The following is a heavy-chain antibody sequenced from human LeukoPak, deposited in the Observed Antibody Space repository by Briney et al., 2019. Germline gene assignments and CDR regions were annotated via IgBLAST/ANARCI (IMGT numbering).Heavy chain of an antibody. V-gene: IGHV3-7*03. CDR3: AKVGENSGWTPYEGNYYYMDV. J-gene: IGHJ6*03. D-gene: IGHD6-19*01. CDR2: INQDGNDK. Sequence: GGSLRLSCAASGFTFSNLWMTWVRQASGKGLEWVANINQDGNDKYYVESVKGRFTISRDNAKNSVYVQMNSLRAEDTAVYYCAKVGENSGWTPYEGNYYYMDVWGKGTTVTISS. CDR1: GFTFSNLW.